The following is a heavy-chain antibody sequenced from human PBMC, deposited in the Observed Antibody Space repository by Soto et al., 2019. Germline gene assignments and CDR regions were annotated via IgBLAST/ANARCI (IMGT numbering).Heavy chain of an antibody. D-gene: IGHD2-2*01. V-gene: IGHV4-34*01. CDR3: ARVPDR. Sequence: SETLSLTCAVYGGSLSDYSWTWIRQAPRRGLEWIGEVDTSGITNYNPSLKSRVTISVDRSKNQFSLKLSSVTAADTAVYYCARVPDRWGQGTLVTVSS. CDR2: VDTSGIT. J-gene: IGHJ5*02. CDR1: GGSLSDYS.